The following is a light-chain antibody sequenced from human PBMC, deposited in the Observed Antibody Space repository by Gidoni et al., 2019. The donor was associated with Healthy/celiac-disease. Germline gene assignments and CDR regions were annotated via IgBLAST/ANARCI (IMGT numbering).Light chain of an antibody. Sequence: ELVLTQSPGTLSLSPGERATLPCSASQSVSSSYLAWYQQKPDQATRLLIYGASSRATGIPDRLSGSGSGTDLTLTISRLEPEDFAVYYCQQYGSSPLTFGGGTKVEIK. V-gene: IGKV3-20*01. CDR1: QSVSSSY. CDR2: GAS. J-gene: IGKJ4*01. CDR3: QQYGSSPLT.